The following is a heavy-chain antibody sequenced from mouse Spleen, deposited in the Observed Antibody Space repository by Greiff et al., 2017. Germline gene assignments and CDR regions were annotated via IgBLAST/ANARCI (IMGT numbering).Heavy chain of an antibody. J-gene: IGHJ3*01. CDR3: ARRGALTLFAY. V-gene: IGHV1-50*01. CDR2: IDPSDNYT. Sequence: VKQSCKASDYTFTSYWIQWVKQRPGQGLEWIGEIDPSDNYTNYNQKFKGKATLTVDTSSSTAYMQLNSLTSEDSAVYYCARRGALTLFAYWGQGTLVTVSA. CDR1: DYTFTSYW. D-gene: IGHD3-1*01.